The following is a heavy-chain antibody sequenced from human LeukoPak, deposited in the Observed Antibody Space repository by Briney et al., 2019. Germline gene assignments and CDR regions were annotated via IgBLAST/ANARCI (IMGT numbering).Heavy chain of an antibody. J-gene: IGHJ6*02. D-gene: IGHD3-9*01. CDR3: ATGILTGYYYYYGMDV. V-gene: IGHV5-51*01. Sequence: GESLQISCKGSGYSFTTYWIGWVRQMPGKGLEWMGIIYPGDSDTRYSPSFQGQVTISADKSISTAYLQWSSLKASDTAMYYCATGILTGYYYYYGMDVWGQGTTVTVSS. CDR1: GYSFTTYW. CDR2: IYPGDSDT.